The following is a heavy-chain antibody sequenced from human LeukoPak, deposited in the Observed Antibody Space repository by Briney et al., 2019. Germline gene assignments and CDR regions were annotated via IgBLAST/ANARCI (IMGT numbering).Heavy chain of an antibody. D-gene: IGHD3-22*01. CDR1: GGSISSYY. V-gene: IGHV4-4*07. CDR2: IYTSGGT. J-gene: IGHJ4*02. Sequence: SETLSLTCTVSGGSISSYYWSWVRQLAGQGLEWIGRIYTSGGTVYNPSLKSRVTMSVDTSKNQFSLKLSYVTAADTAVYYCARGVFYYDTSGRGYYFDYWGQGTVVSVSS. CDR3: ARGVFYYDTSGRGYYFDY.